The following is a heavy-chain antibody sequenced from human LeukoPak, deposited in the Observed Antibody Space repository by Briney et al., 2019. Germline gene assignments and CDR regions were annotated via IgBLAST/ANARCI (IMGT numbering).Heavy chain of an antibody. Sequence: GGSLRLSCAASGFTFSSYAMSWVRQAPGKGLEWVSAISGSGGSTYYADSVKGRFTTSRDNSKNTLYLQMNSLRAEDTAVYYCAKEGPYCSSTSCYGSDYWGQGTLVTVSS. V-gene: IGHV3-23*01. CDR3: AKEGPYCSSTSCYGSDY. CDR1: GFTFSSYA. D-gene: IGHD2-2*01. J-gene: IGHJ4*02. CDR2: ISGSGGST.